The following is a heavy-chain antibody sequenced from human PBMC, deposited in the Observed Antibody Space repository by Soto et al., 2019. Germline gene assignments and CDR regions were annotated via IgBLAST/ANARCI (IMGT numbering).Heavy chain of an antibody. V-gene: IGHV3-30-3*01. J-gene: IGHJ6*02. CDR3: ARDQTGITTTGGGRIDH. Sequence: QVQLVESGGGVVQPGRSLRLSCAASGFTFSTHAMHWVRQAPGKGLECVAIVSFDGSNKYYADSVKGRFTISRDNSKNTLYLQMSGLTPEDTAVYYCARDQTGITTTGGGRIDHWGQGTTVTVSS. D-gene: IGHD1-20*01. CDR1: GFTFSTHA. CDR2: VSFDGSNK.